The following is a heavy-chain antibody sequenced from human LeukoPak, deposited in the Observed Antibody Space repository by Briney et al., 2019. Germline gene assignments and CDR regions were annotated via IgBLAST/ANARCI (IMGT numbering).Heavy chain of an antibody. D-gene: IGHD2-2*01. CDR1: GFTFSSYA. CDR3: ARDSLGYCSSTSCYVGGY. CDR2: ISYDGSNK. J-gene: IGHJ4*02. Sequence: GGFLRLSCAASGFTFSSYAMHWVRQAPGKGLEWVAVISYDGSNKYYADSVKGRFTISRDNSKNTLYLQMNSLRAEDTAVYYCARDSLGYCSSTSCYVGGYWGQGTLVTVSS. V-gene: IGHV3-30-3*01.